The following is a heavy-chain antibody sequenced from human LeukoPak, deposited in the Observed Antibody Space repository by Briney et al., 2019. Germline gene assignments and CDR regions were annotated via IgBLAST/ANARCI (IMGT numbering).Heavy chain of an antibody. CDR1: GFTFSTYW. Sequence: GGSLRLSCAASGFTFSTYWMTWVRQAPGKGLEWVANIKQDGSEKYYVDSVKGRFTISRDNAKNSLYLQMDSLRAEDTAVYYCARYTAMAAPGWFDYWGQGTQVTVSS. D-gene: IGHD5-18*01. CDR2: IKQDGSEK. CDR3: ARYTAMAAPGWFDY. J-gene: IGHJ4*02. V-gene: IGHV3-7*01.